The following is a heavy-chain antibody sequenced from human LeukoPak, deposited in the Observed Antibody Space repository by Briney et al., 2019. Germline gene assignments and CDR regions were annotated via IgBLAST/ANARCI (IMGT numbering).Heavy chain of an antibody. CDR3: ARGAILGGYNLIDD. J-gene: IGHJ4*02. Sequence: PGGSLRLSCAASGFSFGTYAMHWVRQAPGKGLDWVALILYDGSLENTADSVRGRFIISRDNSKNTLFLQMNSLRIEDTAVYYCARGAILGGYNLIDDWGQGTLVTVSS. CDR2: ILYDGSLE. CDR1: GFSFGTYA. D-gene: IGHD1-26*01. V-gene: IGHV3-30*04.